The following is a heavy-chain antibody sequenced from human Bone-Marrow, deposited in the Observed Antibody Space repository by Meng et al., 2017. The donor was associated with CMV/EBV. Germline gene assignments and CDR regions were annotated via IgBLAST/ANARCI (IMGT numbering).Heavy chain of an antibody. Sequence: GSLRLSCTVSGYSISSGYYWGWIRQPPGKGLEWIGSIYHSGSTYYNPSLKSRVTISVDTSKNQFSLKLSSVTAADTAVYYCATAYGSGRESHDYWGQGTLVSVSS. CDR1: GYSISSGYY. V-gene: IGHV4-38-2*02. CDR3: ATAYGSGRESHDY. CDR2: IYHSGST. D-gene: IGHD3-10*01. J-gene: IGHJ4*02.